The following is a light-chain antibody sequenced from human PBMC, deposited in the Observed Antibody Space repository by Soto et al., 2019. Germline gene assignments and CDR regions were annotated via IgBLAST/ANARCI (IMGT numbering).Light chain of an antibody. CDR1: SSNIGTYY. Sequence: QSVLTQPPSASGTPGQRVTISCSGSSSNIGTYYVDWYQQLPGTTPKLLIHRNGQRPSEVPDRFSGSKSGTSASLAISGLRSEDEADYYCATWDDRLRAYVIGAGTKVTVL. V-gene: IGLV1-47*01. CDR2: RNG. J-gene: IGLJ1*01. CDR3: ATWDDRLRAYV.